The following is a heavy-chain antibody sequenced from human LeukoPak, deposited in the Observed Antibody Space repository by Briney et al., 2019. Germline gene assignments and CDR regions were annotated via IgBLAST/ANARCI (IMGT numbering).Heavy chain of an antibody. V-gene: IGHV3-33*01. J-gene: IGHJ4*02. CDR2: IWYDGSNK. CDR3: ARAVGGGYNGFDY. D-gene: IGHD5-24*01. CDR1: GFTFSSYG. Sequence: GRSLRLSCAASGFTFSSYGMHWVRQAPGKGLEWVAVIWYDGSNKYYADSVKGRFTISRDNSKSTLYLQMNSLRAEDTAVYYCARAVGGGYNGFDYWGQGTLVTVSS.